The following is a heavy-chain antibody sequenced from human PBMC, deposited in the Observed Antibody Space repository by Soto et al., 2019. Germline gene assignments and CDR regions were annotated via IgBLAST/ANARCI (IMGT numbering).Heavy chain of an antibody. CDR2: IIPIFGTA. D-gene: IGHD3-10*01. CDR1: GGTFSSYA. J-gene: IGHJ5*02. Sequence: SVKVSCKASGGTFSSYAISWVRQAPGQGLEWMGGIIPIFGTANYAQKFKGRVTITADESTSTAYMELSSLRSEDTAVYYCARDYGTKNWFDPWGQGTLVTVSS. V-gene: IGHV1-69*13. CDR3: ARDYGTKNWFDP.